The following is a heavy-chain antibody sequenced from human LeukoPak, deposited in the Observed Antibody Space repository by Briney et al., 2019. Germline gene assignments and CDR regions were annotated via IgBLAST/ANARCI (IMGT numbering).Heavy chain of an antibody. CDR3: ASDPGYYDSSGYYMRGGFDY. J-gene: IGHJ4*02. Sequence: SETLSLTCTVSGGSISSYYWSWIRQPPGKGLEWIGYIHYSGSTNYNPSLKSRLTISVETSKNQFSLKLRSVTAADTAVYYCASDPGYYDSSGYYMRGGFDYWGQGTLVTVSS. CDR1: GGSISSYY. D-gene: IGHD3-22*01. V-gene: IGHV4-59*01. CDR2: IHYSGST.